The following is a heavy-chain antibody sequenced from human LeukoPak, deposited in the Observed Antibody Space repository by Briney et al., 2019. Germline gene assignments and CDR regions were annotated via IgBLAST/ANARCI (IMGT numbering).Heavy chain of an antibody. CDR2: IHYSGST. CDR1: GGSISSYY. CDR3: ARDCSSTSCQRDY. J-gene: IGHJ4*02. V-gene: IGHV4-59*12. Sequence: PSETLSLTCTVSGGSISSYYWSWIRQPPGKGLEWIGYIHYSGSTNYHPSLKGRVTISVDTSKNQFSLKLSSVTAADTAVYYCARDCSSTSCQRDYWGQGTLVTVSS. D-gene: IGHD2-2*01.